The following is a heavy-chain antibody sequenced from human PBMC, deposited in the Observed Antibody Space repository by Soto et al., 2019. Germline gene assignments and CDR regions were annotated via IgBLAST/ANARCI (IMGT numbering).Heavy chain of an antibody. CDR3: ARDGNYYDSGGYYPHYYYYYGMDV. D-gene: IGHD3-22*01. V-gene: IGHV4-59*01. CDR2: IYYSGRT. Sequence: SETLSLTCTVSGGSISSYYLSWIRQPPGKGLEWIVYIYYSGRTNYNPSLKSRVTISVYTSKNQFSLKLSSVTAADTAVYYCARDGNYYDSGGYYPHYYYYYGMDVWGQGTTVTVSS. J-gene: IGHJ6*02. CDR1: GGSISSYY.